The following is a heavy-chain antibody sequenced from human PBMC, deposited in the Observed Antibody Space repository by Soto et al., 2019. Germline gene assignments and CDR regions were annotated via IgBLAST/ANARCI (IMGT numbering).Heavy chain of an antibody. J-gene: IGHJ4*02. CDR3: ARHQVGYRVTDY. V-gene: IGHV3-7*01. CDR2: IKEDGSQK. Sequence: EVQLVESGGGLVQPGGSLRLSCAASGFSFSMYWMSWVRQAPGKGLEWVANIKEDGSQKYYVESVKGRFTISRDNAKNSLYLQMNSLRAEDTAVYYCARHQVGYRVTDYWGQGTLVTVSS. D-gene: IGHD1-26*01. CDR1: GFSFSMYW.